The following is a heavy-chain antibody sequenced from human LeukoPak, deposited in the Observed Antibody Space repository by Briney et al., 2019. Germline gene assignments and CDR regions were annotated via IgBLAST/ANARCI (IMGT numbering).Heavy chain of an antibody. CDR1: GFIFSTYE. D-gene: IGHD2-2*01. Sequence: PGGSLRLSCATSGFIFSTYEINWVRQAPGKGLEWVSHISSTGITIYYADSVKGRFTISRDNAKNSVYLQMNSLRLEDTAVYYCATRAAAMRYFFDSWGQGTLVTVSS. J-gene: IGHJ4*02. V-gene: IGHV3-48*03. CDR3: ATRAAAMRYFFDS. CDR2: ISSTGITI.